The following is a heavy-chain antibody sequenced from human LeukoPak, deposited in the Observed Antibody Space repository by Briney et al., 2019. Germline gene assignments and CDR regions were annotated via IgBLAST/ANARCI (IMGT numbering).Heavy chain of an antibody. CDR3: ARDARQNIAARQYIFDY. J-gene: IGHJ4*02. D-gene: IGHD6-6*01. Sequence: SETLSLTCTVSGGSISSSSYYWSWIRQPPGKGLEWIGYIYYSGSTNYNPSLKSRVTISVDTSKNQFSLKLSSVTAADTAVYYCARDARQNIAARQYIFDYWGQGTLVTVSS. V-gene: IGHV4-61*01. CDR1: GGSISSSSYY. CDR2: IYYSGST.